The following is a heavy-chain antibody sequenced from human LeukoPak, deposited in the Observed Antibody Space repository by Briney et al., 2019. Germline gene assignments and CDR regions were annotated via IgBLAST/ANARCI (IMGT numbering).Heavy chain of an antibody. V-gene: IGHV3-15*01. D-gene: IGHD3-10*01. CDR3: SREGNYYGSGSYDY. J-gene: IGHJ4*02. CDR1: GFPFSNAW. Sequence: TGGSLRLSCAVSGFPFSNAWMSWVRQAPGKGLEWVGRIKSKTDGGTTDYAAPVKGRFTISRDDSKSIAYLQMNSLKTEDTAVYYCSREGNYYGSGSYDYWGQGTLVTVSS. CDR2: IKSKTDGGTT.